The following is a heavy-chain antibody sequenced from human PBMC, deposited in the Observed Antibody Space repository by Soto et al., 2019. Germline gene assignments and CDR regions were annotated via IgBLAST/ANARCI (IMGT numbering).Heavy chain of an antibody. CDR2: IYNSGFT. Sequence: PSESLSLTCTVSGDSISSYYWSWIRQPPGKGLEWVGHIYNSGFTNYNPSLEGRVTISVDTARNYFTLKVRSVTTADTAVDYCARLERTVTGYYSYYGVDVWGQGTTVTVSS. CDR1: GDSISSYY. J-gene: IGHJ6*02. CDR3: ARLERTVTGYYSYYGVDV. V-gene: IGHV4-59*01. D-gene: IGHD4-17*01.